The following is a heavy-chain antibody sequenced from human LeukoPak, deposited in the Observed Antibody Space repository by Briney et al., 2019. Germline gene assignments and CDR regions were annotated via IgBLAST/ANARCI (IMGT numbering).Heavy chain of an antibody. CDR2: IRYDGSNE. Sequence: GGSLRLSCAASGFIFSNNGMHWVRQAPGKGLEWVAFIRYDGSNEYYADSVKGGFTISRDNSKNTLYLQMNSLRAEDTAVYYCAKDADSGWSYFDHWGQGTLVTVSS. V-gene: IGHV3-30*02. J-gene: IGHJ4*02. D-gene: IGHD6-19*01. CDR3: AKDADSGWSYFDH. CDR1: GFIFSNNG.